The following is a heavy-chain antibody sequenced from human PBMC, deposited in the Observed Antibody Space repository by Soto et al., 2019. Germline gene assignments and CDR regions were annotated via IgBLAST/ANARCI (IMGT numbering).Heavy chain of an antibody. V-gene: IGHV1-46*01. D-gene: IGHD3-3*01. CDR3: ARAPRGGVIIVITSAQIDY. CDR2: ISPDGGST. J-gene: IGHJ4*02. CDR1: GYAFTDHY. Sequence: ASVKVSCKASGYAFTDHYIHWVRQAPGQGLEWMGLISPDGGSTRYSQKFQARITMTRDTSTSTVYMELSSLRSEDTAVYYCARAPRGGVIIVITSAQIDYWGQGTLVTVSS.